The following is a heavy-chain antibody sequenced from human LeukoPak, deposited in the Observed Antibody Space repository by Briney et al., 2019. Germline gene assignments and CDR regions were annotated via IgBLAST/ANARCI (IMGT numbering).Heavy chain of an antibody. D-gene: IGHD3-9*01. V-gene: IGHV4-34*01. CDR2: INHSGST. CDR3: ARRVLRYFDWLLSDAGLDY. CDR1: GGSFSGYH. J-gene: IGHJ4*02. Sequence: SEPQSLTCAVYGGSFSGYHWRWLRQPPGKGLEWLGEINHSGSTSYNPSLESRVTISVDTSKNQFSLKLSSVTAADTAVYYCARRVLRYFDWLLSDAGLDYWGQGTLVTVSS.